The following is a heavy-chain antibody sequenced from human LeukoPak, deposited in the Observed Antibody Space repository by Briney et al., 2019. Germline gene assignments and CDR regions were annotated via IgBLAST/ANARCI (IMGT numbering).Heavy chain of an antibody. CDR3: ARGILGAKTGLDV. J-gene: IGHJ6*02. CDR1: GFTSSDFY. V-gene: IGHV3-11*01. CDR2: ISSSGNTI. Sequence: PGGSLTLSCAACGFTSSDFYMTWIRQAPGKGLEGSSYISSSGNTIHYADSVKGRFTISRDNAKNSVYLQMNSLRGADTAVYYCARGILGAKTGLDVWGQGTTVTVSS. D-gene: IGHD1-26*01.